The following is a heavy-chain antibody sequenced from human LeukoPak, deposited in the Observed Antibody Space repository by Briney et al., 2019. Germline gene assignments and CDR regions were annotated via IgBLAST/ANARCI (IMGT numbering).Heavy chain of an antibody. J-gene: IGHJ4*02. D-gene: IGHD3-3*01. Sequence: ASVKVSCKASGYTFTSYGISWLRQAPGQGLEWMGWISAYNGNTNYARKLQGRVTMTTDTSTSTAYMELRSLRSDDTAVYYCARGGEILRFLEWLSPYDYWGQGTLVTVSS. CDR1: GYTFTSYG. V-gene: IGHV1-18*01. CDR3: ARGGEILRFLEWLSPYDY. CDR2: ISAYNGNT.